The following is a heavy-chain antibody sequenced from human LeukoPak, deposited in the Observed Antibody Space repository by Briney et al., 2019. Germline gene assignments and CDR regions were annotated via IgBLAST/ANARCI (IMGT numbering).Heavy chain of an antibody. Sequence: PGGSLRLSCAASGFTFSSYELNWVRQAPGKGLEWVSYISSSGSTIYYADSVKGRFTISRDNAKNSLYLQMNSLRAEDTAVYYCAREGPVEMATIYSAHNYYYYGMDVWGQGATVTVSS. CDR3: AREGPVEMATIYSAHNYYYYGMDV. D-gene: IGHD5-24*01. V-gene: IGHV3-48*03. CDR1: GFTFSSYE. CDR2: ISSSGSTI. J-gene: IGHJ6*02.